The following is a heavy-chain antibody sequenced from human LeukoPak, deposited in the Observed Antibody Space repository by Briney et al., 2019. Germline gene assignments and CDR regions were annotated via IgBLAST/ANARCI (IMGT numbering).Heavy chain of an antibody. CDR1: GFTLSSYG. Sequence: GGSLRLSCAASGFTLSSYGMSWVRQAPGKGLEWVSAISGSGGSTYYADSVKGRFTISRDNSKNTLYLQMNSLRAEDTAVYYCAKVSKKWEQTGMNFDYWGQGTLVTVSS. V-gene: IGHV3-23*01. CDR2: ISGSGGST. CDR3: AKVSKKWEQTGMNFDY. D-gene: IGHD1-26*01. J-gene: IGHJ4*02.